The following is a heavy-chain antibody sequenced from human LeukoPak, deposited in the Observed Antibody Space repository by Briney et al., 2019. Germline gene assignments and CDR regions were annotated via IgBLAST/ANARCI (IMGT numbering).Heavy chain of an antibody. CDR2: ISSSGSTI. Sequence: QPGGSLRLSCAASGFTFSSYAMSWVRQAPGKGLEWVSYISSSGSTIYYADSVKGRFTISRDNAKNSLYLQMNSLRAADTAVYYCARGKFHFDYWGQGALVTVSS. CDR1: GFTFSSYA. CDR3: ARGKFHFDY. J-gene: IGHJ4*02. D-gene: IGHD2-21*01. V-gene: IGHV3-48*04.